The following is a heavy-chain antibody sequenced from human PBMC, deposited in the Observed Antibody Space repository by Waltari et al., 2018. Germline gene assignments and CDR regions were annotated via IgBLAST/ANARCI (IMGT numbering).Heavy chain of an antibody. CDR2: IYHSGST. CDR3: ARVVPWGGAYYFDY. CDR1: GYYISSGYY. J-gene: IGHJ4*02. Sequence: QVQLQESGPGLVKPSETLSLTCAVSGYYISSGYYWGWIRQPPGKGLEWIGSIYHSGSTYNTPSLKSRVTISVDTSKNQFSLKLSSVTAADTAVYYCARVVPWGGAYYFDYWGQGTLVTVSS. V-gene: IGHV4-38-2*01. D-gene: IGHD1-26*01.